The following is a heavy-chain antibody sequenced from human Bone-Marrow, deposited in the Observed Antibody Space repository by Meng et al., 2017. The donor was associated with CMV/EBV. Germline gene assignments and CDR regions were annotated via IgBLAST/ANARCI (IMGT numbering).Heavy chain of an antibody. CDR3: ARDGSLWFGELPRWFDY. Sequence: SVKVSCKASGGTFSSYTISWVRQAPGQGLEWMGRIIPILGIANYAQKFQGRVTITADKSTSTAYMELSSLRSEDTAVYYCARDGSLWFGELPRWFDYWGQGTLVTVSS. V-gene: IGHV1-69*04. D-gene: IGHD3-10*01. J-gene: IGHJ4*02. CDR2: IIPILGIA. CDR1: GGTFSSYT.